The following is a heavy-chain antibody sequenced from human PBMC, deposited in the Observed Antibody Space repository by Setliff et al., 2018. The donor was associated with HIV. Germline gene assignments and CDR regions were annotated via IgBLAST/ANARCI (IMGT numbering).Heavy chain of an antibody. CDR2: IYYSGET. Sequence: SETLSLTCTVFGEFVSSGGNYWGWVRQLPGKALEWIGYIYYSGETYYSPSLKSRVTISLDTSQSQFSLKLNSVTAADTAVYYCASGPHQYFHFYGMDVWGQGTTVTVSS. CDR1: GEFVSSGGNY. CDR3: ASGPHQYFHFYGMDV. V-gene: IGHV4-31*03. J-gene: IGHJ6*02.